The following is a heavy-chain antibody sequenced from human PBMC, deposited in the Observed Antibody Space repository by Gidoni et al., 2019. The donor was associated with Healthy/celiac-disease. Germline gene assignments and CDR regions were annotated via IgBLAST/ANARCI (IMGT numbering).Heavy chain of an antibody. CDR2: LSGSGYIT. Sequence: EVQLLDSGGGLVQRGGSLRLSWAASGYTFSSYVMSWVRQAPGKGLDCVSLLSGSGYITYSAASVKGRFTISRDNSKNRLYLQMNSLRAEDKAVYYCARGPAIVMVIYFDYWGQGTLVTVSS. J-gene: IGHJ4*02. D-gene: IGHD3-22*01. CDR1: GYTFSSYV. V-gene: IGHV3-23*01. CDR3: ARGPAIVMVIYFDY.